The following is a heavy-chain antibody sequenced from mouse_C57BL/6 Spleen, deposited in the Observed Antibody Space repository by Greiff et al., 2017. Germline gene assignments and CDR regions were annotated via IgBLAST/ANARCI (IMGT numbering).Heavy chain of an antibody. CDR3: AALYYYGSLAWFAY. CDR2: INPNNGGT. J-gene: IGHJ3*01. Sequence: EVQLQQSGPELVKPGASVKIPCKASGYTFTDYNMDWVKQSHGKSLEWIGDINPNNGGTIYNQKFKGKATLTVDKSSSTAYMELRSLTSEDTAVSYCAALYYYGSLAWFAYWGQGTLVTVSA. V-gene: IGHV1-18*01. D-gene: IGHD1-1*01. CDR1: GYTFTDYN.